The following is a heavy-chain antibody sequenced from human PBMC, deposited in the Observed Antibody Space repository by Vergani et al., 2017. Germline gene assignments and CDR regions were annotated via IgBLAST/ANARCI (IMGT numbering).Heavy chain of an antibody. CDR2: IKSDGSIT. CDR3: VRARCSGPCFMSNWFDS. V-gene: IGHV3-74*02. Sequence: EVQLEESGGGLVKPGGSLRLSCEGSGFSFSGYWMHWVRQSPEKGLVWVSRIKSDGSITNYADSVKGRFTISRDNAKNTVYLEMNSLRGDDTAIYYCVRARCSGPCFMSNWFDSWGQGTLVTVSS. J-gene: IGHJ5*01. CDR1: GFSFSGYW. D-gene: IGHD5-12*01.